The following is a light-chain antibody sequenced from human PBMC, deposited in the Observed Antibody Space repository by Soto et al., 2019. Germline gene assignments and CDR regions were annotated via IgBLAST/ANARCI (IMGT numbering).Light chain of an antibody. CDR1: ISDIGGYEY. Sequence: QSALTQPASVSGSPGQSITISCTGTISDIGGYEYVSWYQQHPGKAPRLIIYEVTYRPSGVSNRFSGSKSGSTASLTISGLQAEDEADYYCSSYTDSSTLGLYVFGTGTKVTVL. J-gene: IGLJ1*01. CDR3: SSYTDSSTLGLYV. CDR2: EVT. V-gene: IGLV2-14*01.